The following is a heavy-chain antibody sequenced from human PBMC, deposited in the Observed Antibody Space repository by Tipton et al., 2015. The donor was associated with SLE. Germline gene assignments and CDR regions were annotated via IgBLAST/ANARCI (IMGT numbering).Heavy chain of an antibody. V-gene: IGHV3-7*04. CDR2: IKQDGSEK. Sequence: SLRLSCAASEFTFSGYWMSWVRQAPGKGLEWVANIKQDGSEKYYVDSVKGRFTISRDNAKNSLFLQMNSLRVEDTAVYYCARGGYDYVWGSYRSHGFDVWGQGTMVTVSS. CDR3: ARGGYDYVWGSYRSHGFDV. J-gene: IGHJ3*01. D-gene: IGHD3-16*01. CDR1: EFTFSGYW.